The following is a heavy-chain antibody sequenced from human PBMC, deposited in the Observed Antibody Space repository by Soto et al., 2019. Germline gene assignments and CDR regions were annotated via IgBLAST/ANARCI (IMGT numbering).Heavy chain of an antibody. CDR3: ARDTLDYGDYRYYYGMDV. Sequence: QVQLVQSGAEVKKPGSSVKVSCKASGGTFSSYTISWVRQAPGQGLEWMGRIIPILGIANYAQKVQGRVTITADKSTSTAYRELSSLRSEETAVYYCARDTLDYGDYRYYYGMDVWGQGTTVTVSS. D-gene: IGHD4-17*01. V-gene: IGHV1-69*08. J-gene: IGHJ6*02. CDR2: IIPILGIA. CDR1: GGTFSSYT.